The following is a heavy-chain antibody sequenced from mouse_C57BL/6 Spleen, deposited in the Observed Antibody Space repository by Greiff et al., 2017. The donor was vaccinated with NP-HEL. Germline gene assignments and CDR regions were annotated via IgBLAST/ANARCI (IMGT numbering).Heavy chain of an antibody. CDR1: GYTFTSYW. CDR3: ARRTLYGYDVAWFAY. V-gene: IGHV1-55*01. CDR2: IYPGSGST. Sequence: QVQLQQPGAELVKPGASVKMSCKASGYTFTSYWITWVKQRPGQGLEWIGDIYPGSGSTNYNEKFKSKATLTVDTSSSTAYMQLSSLTSEDSAVYYCARRTLYGYDVAWFAYWGQGTLVTVSA. D-gene: IGHD2-2*01. J-gene: IGHJ3*01.